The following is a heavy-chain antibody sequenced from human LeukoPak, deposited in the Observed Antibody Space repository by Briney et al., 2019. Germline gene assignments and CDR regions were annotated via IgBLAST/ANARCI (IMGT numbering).Heavy chain of an antibody. Sequence: SETLSLTCAVYGGSFSGFYWSWIRQPPGKGLEWIGDINHSGGTNYIPSLKSRVTMSVDTSKNQFSLKLSSVTAADTAVYYCARAQGAGITMVRGAFDIWGQGTMVTVSS. J-gene: IGHJ3*02. V-gene: IGHV4-34*01. CDR2: INHSGGT. CDR1: GGSFSGFY. CDR3: ARAQGAGITMVRGAFDI. D-gene: IGHD3-10*01.